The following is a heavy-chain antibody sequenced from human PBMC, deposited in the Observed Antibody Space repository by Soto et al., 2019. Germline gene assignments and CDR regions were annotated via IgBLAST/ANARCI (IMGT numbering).Heavy chain of an antibody. J-gene: IGHJ6*02. V-gene: IGHV3-30-3*01. CDR1: GFTFSSYA. CDR3: ARYSSGWDYYYYGMDV. CDR2: ISYDGSNK. Sequence: QVQLVESGGGVVQPGRSLRLSCAASGFTFSSYAMHWVRQAPGKGLEWVAVISYDGSNKYYADSVKGRFTISRDNSKNTLYLQMNSLRAEDTAVYYCARYSSGWDYYYYGMDVWGQGTTVTVSS. D-gene: IGHD6-19*01.